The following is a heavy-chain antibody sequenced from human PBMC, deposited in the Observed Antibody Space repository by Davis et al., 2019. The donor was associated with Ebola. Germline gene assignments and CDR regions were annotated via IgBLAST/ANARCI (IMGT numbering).Heavy chain of an antibody. Sequence: PGGSLRLSCAASGFTFSSYAMSWVRQAPGKGLEWVSYISSSGSTIYYADSVKGRFTISRDNAKNSLYLQMNSLRAEDTAVYYCARTTFGGIIASWGQGTLVTVSS. CDR2: ISSSGSTI. J-gene: IGHJ4*02. CDR1: GFTFSSYA. D-gene: IGHD3-16*02. CDR3: ARTTFGGIIAS. V-gene: IGHV3-48*04.